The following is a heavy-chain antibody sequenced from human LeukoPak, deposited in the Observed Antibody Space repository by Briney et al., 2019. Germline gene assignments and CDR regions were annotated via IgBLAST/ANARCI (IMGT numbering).Heavy chain of an antibody. J-gene: IGHJ6*02. CDR1: GFTFSDHY. CDR3: ARGLTVALYYYYGMDV. V-gene: IGHV3-72*01. D-gene: IGHD4-23*01. Sequence: GGSLRLFCAASGFTFSDHYMDWVRQAPGKGLEWVGRIRNKANSYTTEYAASVKGRFAISRDDSKNSLYLQMNSLKTEDTAVYYCARGLTVALYYYYGMDVWGQGTTVTVSS. CDR2: IRNKANSYTT.